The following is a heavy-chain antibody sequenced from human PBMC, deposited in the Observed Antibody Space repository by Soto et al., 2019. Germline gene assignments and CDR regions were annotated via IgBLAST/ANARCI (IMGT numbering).Heavy chain of an antibody. CDR1: GFTFTNYW. D-gene: IGHD4-17*01. V-gene: IGHV3-74*01. J-gene: IGHJ4*02. CDR3: ASSATGLYGDYN. CDR2: INSDGSNI. Sequence: EVQLVESGGGLVQPGGSLKLSCAASGFTFTNYWIHWVRQAPGKGLVWVSRINSDGSNINYADFVKGRFTISRDNAKTTVYLKMSSLRAEDTAVYFCASSATGLYGDYNWGQGALVTVSS.